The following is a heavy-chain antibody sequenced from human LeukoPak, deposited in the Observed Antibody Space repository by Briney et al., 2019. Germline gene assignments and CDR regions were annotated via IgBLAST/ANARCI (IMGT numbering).Heavy chain of an antibody. V-gene: IGHV4-30-2*01. Sequence: SETLSLTCTVSGGSISSGGYYWSWIRQPPGKGLEWIGYIYHSGSTYYNPSLKSRVTISVDRSKNQFSLKLSSVTAADTAVYYCARDRGGSIAARRVDYWGQGTLVTVSS. J-gene: IGHJ4*02. CDR3: ARDRGGSIAARRVDY. D-gene: IGHD6-6*01. CDR2: IYHSGST. CDR1: GGSISSGGYY.